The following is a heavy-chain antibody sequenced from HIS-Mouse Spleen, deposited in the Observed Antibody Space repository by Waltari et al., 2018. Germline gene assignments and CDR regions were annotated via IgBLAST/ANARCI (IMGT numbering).Heavy chain of an antibody. Sequence: QVQLQQWGAGLLKPSETLSLTCAVYGGSFSGYYWSWIRQPPGKGLEWIGEINQSGSTDYNPPHESRVTISVDTSKNQFSLKLGSVTAADTAVYYVARGGTYYDILTGPTGVDYWGQGTLVTVSS. CDR3: ARGGTYYDILTGPTGVDY. CDR1: GGSFSGYY. V-gene: IGHV4-34*01. D-gene: IGHD3-9*01. CDR2: INQSGST. J-gene: IGHJ4*02.